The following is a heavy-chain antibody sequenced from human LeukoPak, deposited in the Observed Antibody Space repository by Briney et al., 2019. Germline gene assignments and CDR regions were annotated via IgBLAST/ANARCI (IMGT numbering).Heavy chain of an antibody. Sequence: PGGSLRLSCAASGFTFSSYGMHWVRQAPGKGLEWVAFIRYDGSNKYYADSVKGRFTISRDNSKNTLYLQMNSLRAEDTAVYYCARPRAAASDAFDIWGQGTMVTVSS. CDR3: ARPRAAASDAFDI. CDR2: IRYDGSNK. J-gene: IGHJ3*02. CDR1: GFTFSSYG. D-gene: IGHD6-25*01. V-gene: IGHV3-30*02.